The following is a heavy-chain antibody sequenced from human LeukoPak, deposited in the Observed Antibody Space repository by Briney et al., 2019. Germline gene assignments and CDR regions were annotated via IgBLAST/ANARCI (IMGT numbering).Heavy chain of an antibody. D-gene: IGHD3-22*01. J-gene: IGHJ4*02. CDR2: IYPGDSDT. Sequence: GESLKISCQGSGYSFTSYWIGWVRQMPGKGLEWMGIIYPGDSDTRYSPSFQGQVTISADKSISTAYLQWSSLKASDTAMYYCARPLDYYDNSGYSLAFDYWGQGTLVTVSS. CDR1: GYSFTSYW. V-gene: IGHV5-51*01. CDR3: ARPLDYYDNSGYSLAFDY.